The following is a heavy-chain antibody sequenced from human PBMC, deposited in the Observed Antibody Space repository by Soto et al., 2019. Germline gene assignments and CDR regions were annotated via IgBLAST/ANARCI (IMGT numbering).Heavy chain of an antibody. J-gene: IGHJ4*02. CDR2: ISSSSSYI. CDR1: GFTFSSYS. V-gene: IGHV3-21*01. D-gene: IGHD3-22*01. Sequence: EVQLVESGGGLVKPGGSLRLSCAASGFTFSSYSMNWVRQAPGKGLEWVSSISSSSSYIYYADSVKGRFTISRDNAKNSLYLQMNRLRAEDTAVYYCASPIYYYDSSGYYNWGQGTLVTVSS. CDR3: ASPIYYYDSSGYYN.